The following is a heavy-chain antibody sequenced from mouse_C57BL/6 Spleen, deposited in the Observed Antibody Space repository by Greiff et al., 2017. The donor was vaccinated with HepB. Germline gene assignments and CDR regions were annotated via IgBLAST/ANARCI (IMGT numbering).Heavy chain of an antibody. CDR2: ISSGGDYI. D-gene: IGHD2-4*01. V-gene: IGHV5-9-1*02. CDR1: GFTFSSYA. CDR3: TRGYYDYDGAWFAY. J-gene: IGHJ3*01. Sequence: DVKLVESGEGLVKPGGSLKLSCAASGFTFSSYAMSWVRQTPEKRLEWVAYISSGGDYIYYADTVNGRFTISRDNARNTLYLQMSSLKSEDTAMYYCTRGYYDYDGAWFAYWGQGTLVTVSA.